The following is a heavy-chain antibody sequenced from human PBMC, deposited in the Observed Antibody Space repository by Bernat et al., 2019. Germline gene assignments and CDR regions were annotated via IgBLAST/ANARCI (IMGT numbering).Heavy chain of an antibody. V-gene: IGHV3-11*06. Sequence: QVQLVESGGGLVKPGGSLRLSCAASGFTFSDYYMSWIRQAPGKGLEWVSYISSSSSYTNYADSVKGRFTISRDNSKNTLYLQMNSLRAEDTAVYYCAREPVGATNGYFDLWGRGTLVTVSS. CDR2: ISSSSSYT. D-gene: IGHD1-26*01. CDR3: AREPVGATNGYFDL. J-gene: IGHJ2*01. CDR1: GFTFSDYY.